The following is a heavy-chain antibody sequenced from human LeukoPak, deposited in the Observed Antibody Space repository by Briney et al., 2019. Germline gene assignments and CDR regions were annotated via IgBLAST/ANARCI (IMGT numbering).Heavy chain of an antibody. D-gene: IGHD3-10*01. CDR3: ADLRGPLDY. CDR1: GVTFSSDS. J-gene: IGHJ4*02. V-gene: IGHV3-21*01. CDR2: NSHSSSYI. Sequence: GGSLRLSCAASGVTFSSDSMNCVRQAPGEGVELVPTNSHSSSYIYYADSVKGRLTLSRDNAKNALYLHMNSLRAEDTAVYYCADLRGPLDYWGQGTLVTVSS.